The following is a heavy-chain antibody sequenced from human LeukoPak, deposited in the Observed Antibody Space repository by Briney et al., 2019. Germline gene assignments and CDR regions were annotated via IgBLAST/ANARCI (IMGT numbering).Heavy chain of an antibody. D-gene: IGHD5-18*01. V-gene: IGHV4-59*08. J-gene: IGHJ6*02. CDR2: IYYSGST. Sequence: SETLSLTCTVSGGSISSYYWSWLRQPPGKGLEWIGYIYYSGSTNYNPSLKSRVTISVDTSKNQFSLKLSSVTAADTAVYYCARHDVDTAMGDYYYGMDVWGQGTTVTVSS. CDR3: ARHDVDTAMGDYYYGMDV. CDR1: GGSISSYY.